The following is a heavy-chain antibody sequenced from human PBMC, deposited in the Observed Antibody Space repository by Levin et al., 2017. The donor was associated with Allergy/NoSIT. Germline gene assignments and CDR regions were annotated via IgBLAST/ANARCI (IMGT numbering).Heavy chain of an antibody. CDR2: ISSSSSTI. Sequence: GESLKISCAASGFTFSSYSMNWVRQAPGKGLEWVSYISSSSSTIYYADSVKGRFTISRDNAKNSLYLQMNSLRAEDTAVYYCASLEVAATFGAFDIWGQGTMVTVSS. V-gene: IGHV3-48*01. CDR3: ASLEVAATFGAFDI. D-gene: IGHD2-15*01. CDR1: GFTFSSYS. J-gene: IGHJ3*02.